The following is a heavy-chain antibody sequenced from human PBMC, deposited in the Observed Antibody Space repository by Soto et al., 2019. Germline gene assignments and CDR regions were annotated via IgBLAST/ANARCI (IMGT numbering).Heavy chain of an antibody. CDR3: ARDGKNYDGYYYYYMDV. Sequence: GGSLRLSCAASGFTFSSYGMHWVRQAPGKGLEWVAVIWYDGSNKYYADSVKGRFTISRDNSKNTLYLQMNSLRAEDTAVYYCARDGKNYDGYYYYYMDVWGKGTTVTVSS. CDR1: GFTFSSYG. V-gene: IGHV3-33*01. CDR2: IWYDGSNK. J-gene: IGHJ6*03. D-gene: IGHD1-7*01.